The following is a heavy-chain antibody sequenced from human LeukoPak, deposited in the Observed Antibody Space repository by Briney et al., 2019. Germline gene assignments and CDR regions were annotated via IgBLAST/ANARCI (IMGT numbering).Heavy chain of an antibody. D-gene: IGHD2-21*02. CDR2: FYTSGTT. V-gene: IGHV4-4*07. CDR3: ARVSLVTSREYCFAY. Sequence: SETLSLTCTVSAPSIRSYYWSWIRQPAGKGLECLGRFYTSGTTYYNPSLKSRVTMSIDTSKNQLSLNPTSVTAADTARYSCARVSLVTSREYCFAYWGRGTLVTVSS. J-gene: IGHJ4*02. CDR1: APSIRSYY.